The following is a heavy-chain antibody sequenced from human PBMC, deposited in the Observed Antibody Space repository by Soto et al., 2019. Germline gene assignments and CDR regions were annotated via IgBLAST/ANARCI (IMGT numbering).Heavy chain of an antibody. CDR1: GYTFTSYD. CDR3: AVFCIAAAGTGFYYYYRMDV. Sequence: GASVKVSCKASGYTFTSYDINWVRQATGQGLEWMGWMNPNSGNTGYAQKFQGRVTMTRNTSISTAYMELSSLRSEDTAVYYCAVFCIAAAGTGFYYYYRMDVCGQGTTDTVSS. D-gene: IGHD6-13*01. V-gene: IGHV1-8*01. CDR2: MNPNSGNT. J-gene: IGHJ6*02.